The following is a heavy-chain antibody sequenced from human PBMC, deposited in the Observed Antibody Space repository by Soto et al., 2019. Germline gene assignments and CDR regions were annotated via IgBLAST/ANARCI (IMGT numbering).Heavy chain of an antibody. CDR3: AAYLPDWGAYAIDY. Sequence: PGGSLRLSCAASGFTFKTAWMNWVRQTPGKGLQWVGRIKSRINGETIDYAAPVKGRFSISRDDSKNTLFLQMNALNTEDTAIYYCAAYLPDWGAYAIDYWGQGILVTVSS. V-gene: IGHV3-15*07. CDR2: IKSRINGETI. CDR1: GFTFKTAW. D-gene: IGHD3-16*01. J-gene: IGHJ4*02.